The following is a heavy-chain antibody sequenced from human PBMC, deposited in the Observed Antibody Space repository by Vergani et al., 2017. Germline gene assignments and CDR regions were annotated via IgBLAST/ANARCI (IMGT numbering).Heavy chain of an antibody. CDR3: AKSRSTTVTTTRSIPGSFFNPFDY. V-gene: IGHV3-11*01. CDR1: GFTFSDYY. J-gene: IGHJ4*02. Sequence: QVQLVESGGGLVKPGGSLRLSCAASGFTFSDYYMSWIRQAPGKGLEWVSYISSSGSTIYYADSVKGRFTISRDNAKNSLYLQMNSLRAEDTAVYYCAKSRSTTVTTTRSIPGSFFNPFDYWGQGTLVTVSS. D-gene: IGHD4-17*01. CDR2: ISSSGSTI.